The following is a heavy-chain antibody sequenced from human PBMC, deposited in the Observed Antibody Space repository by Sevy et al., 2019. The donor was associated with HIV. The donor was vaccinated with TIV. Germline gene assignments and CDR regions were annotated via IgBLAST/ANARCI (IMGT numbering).Heavy chain of an antibody. CDR1: GFTFSDSW. CDR3: AGDRAYGALDY. J-gene: IGHJ4*02. Sequence: GGSLRLSCVASGFTFSDSWMTWVRQAPGKGLERIAFINEDGSRLGYVDSVRGRFTISRENTKNSLYLQMNSLRAEDTAVYFCAGDRAYGALDYWGQGTLVTVSS. CDR2: INEDGSRL. V-gene: IGHV3-7*01. D-gene: IGHD2-21*01.